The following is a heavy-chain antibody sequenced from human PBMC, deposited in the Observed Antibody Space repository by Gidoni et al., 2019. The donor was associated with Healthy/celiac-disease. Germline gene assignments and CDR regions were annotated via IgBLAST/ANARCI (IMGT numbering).Heavy chain of an antibody. J-gene: IGHJ5*02. D-gene: IGHD6-13*01. CDR2: IYYSGST. CDR3: ARVVIAAAPPAGWFDP. V-gene: IGHV4-39*07. CDR1: GGSLSSSSYY. Sequence: QLQLQESGPGLVKPSETLSLTCPVSGGSLSSSSYYWGWIRQPPGKGLEWIGSIYYSGSTYYNPSLKSRVTISVDTSKNQFSLKLSSVTAADTAVYYCARVVIAAAPPAGWFDPWGQGTLVTVSS.